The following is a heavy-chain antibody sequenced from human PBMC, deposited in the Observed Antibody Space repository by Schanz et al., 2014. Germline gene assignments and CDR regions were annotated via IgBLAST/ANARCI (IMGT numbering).Heavy chain of an antibody. D-gene: IGHD3-10*01. V-gene: IGHV1-18*01. Sequence: QVQLVQSGAEVKKPGASVKVSCKASGYTFISYGIKWVRQAPGQGLEWMGWISAYNGHTDYAQKLQGRVTVTRDTSRSTVYMELSSLRSEDTAVYYCARVSMEFERGKSYYYYMDVWGRGTTVTVSS. J-gene: IGHJ6*03. CDR3: ARVSMEFERGKSYYYYMDV. CDR2: ISAYNGHT. CDR1: GYTFISYG.